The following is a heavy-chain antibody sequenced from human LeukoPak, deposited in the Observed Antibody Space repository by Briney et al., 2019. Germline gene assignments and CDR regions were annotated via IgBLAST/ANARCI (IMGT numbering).Heavy chain of an antibody. J-gene: IGHJ4*02. CDR2: IRSKANSYAT. Sequence: EGSLRLSRAASGFTFSSYEMNWVRQASGKGLEWVGRIRSKANSYATAYAASVKGRFTISRDDSKNTAYLQMNSLKTEDTAVYYCTRLGSTSCYDYWGQGTLVTVSS. D-gene: IGHD2-2*01. CDR1: GFTFSSYE. CDR3: TRLGSTSCYDY. V-gene: IGHV3-73*01.